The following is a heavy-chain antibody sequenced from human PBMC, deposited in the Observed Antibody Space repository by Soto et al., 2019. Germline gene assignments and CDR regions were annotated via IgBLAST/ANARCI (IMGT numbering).Heavy chain of an antibody. CDR1: GFTFSSYG. CDR3: AVAGTVNYYYYGMDV. CDR2: IWYDGSNK. J-gene: IGHJ6*02. V-gene: IGHV3-33*01. D-gene: IGHD6-19*01. Sequence: QVQLVESGGGVVQPGRSLRLSCAASGFTFSSYGMHWVRQAPGKGLEWVAVIWYDGSNKYYADSVKGRFTISRDNSKNTLYLQMNSLRDEDTAVYYCAVAGTVNYYYYGMDVWGQGTTVTVSS.